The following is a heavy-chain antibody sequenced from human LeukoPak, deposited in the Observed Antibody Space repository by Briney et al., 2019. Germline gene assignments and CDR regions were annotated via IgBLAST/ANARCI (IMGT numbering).Heavy chain of an antibody. CDR2: IYSDGTT. CDR1: GFTISSNY. CDR3: ATDDNWNDGGFDY. Sequence: GGSLRLSCAASGFTISSNYMTWVRQAPGKGLEWVSVIYSDGTTYYADSVKGRFTISRDSSRNTLYLQMNSLRAEDTAVYYCATDDNWNDGGFDYWGQGTLVTVSS. J-gene: IGHJ4*02. V-gene: IGHV3-53*01. D-gene: IGHD1-20*01.